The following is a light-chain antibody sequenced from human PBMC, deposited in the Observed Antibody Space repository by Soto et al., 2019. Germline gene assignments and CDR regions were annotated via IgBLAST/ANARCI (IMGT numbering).Light chain of an antibody. CDR1: HGISS. J-gene: IGKJ5*01. CDR2: GAS. CDR3: QKANSFPIT. Sequence: EIQMTPSKSALSAVVVDILRINFRASHGISSLAWYQRKPGRAPKLLIFGASSLQSGVPSRFSGSGSGTDFTLTISSLQPEDFATYYCQKANSFPITCGKGTRLEIK. V-gene: IGKV1D-12*01.